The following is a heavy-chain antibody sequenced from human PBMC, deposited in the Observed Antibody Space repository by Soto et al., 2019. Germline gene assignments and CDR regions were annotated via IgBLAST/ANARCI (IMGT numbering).Heavy chain of an antibody. CDR3: VRVPSGDKVDY. D-gene: IGHD7-27*01. CDR2: IYNGGST. V-gene: IGHV4-30-4*01. J-gene: IGHJ4*02. Sequence: QVQLQESGPGLVKPSETLSLTCTVSGGSISKVNYCLSWIRHSPDKALGWIGHIYNGGSTYNNPSLRLRVSLSAQPSEIQSPRKLSSFSAADPAVYYFVRVPSGDKVDYWAQGTLVTVSS. CDR1: GGSISKVNYC.